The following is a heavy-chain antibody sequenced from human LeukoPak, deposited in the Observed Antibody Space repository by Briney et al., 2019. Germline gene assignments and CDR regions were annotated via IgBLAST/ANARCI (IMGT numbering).Heavy chain of an antibody. Sequence: PGGSLRLSCAASEFTFSTYWMTWVRQAPGKGLEWVANINQDGSGTYYVDSVKGRFTISRDNAKNSLYLQMNSLRAEDTAVYYCARDIAAPGSYWGQGTLVTVSS. CDR3: ARDIAAPGSY. D-gene: IGHD6-13*01. CDR1: EFTFSTYW. J-gene: IGHJ4*02. V-gene: IGHV3-7*01. CDR2: INQDGSGT.